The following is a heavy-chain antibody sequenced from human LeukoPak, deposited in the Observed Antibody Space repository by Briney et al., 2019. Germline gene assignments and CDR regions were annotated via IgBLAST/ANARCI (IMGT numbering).Heavy chain of an antibody. D-gene: IGHD3-22*01. V-gene: IGHV4-38-2*01. J-gene: IGHJ1*01. CDR1: GYSISSGYY. CDR2: IYHSGST. Sequence: SETLSLTCAVSGYSISSGYYWGWIRQPPGKGLEWIGSIYHSGSTYYNPSLKSRVTISVDTSKNQFSLKLSSVTAADTAVYYCARRRYYDGSGYLEWGQGTLLSVSS. CDR3: ARRRYYDGSGYLE.